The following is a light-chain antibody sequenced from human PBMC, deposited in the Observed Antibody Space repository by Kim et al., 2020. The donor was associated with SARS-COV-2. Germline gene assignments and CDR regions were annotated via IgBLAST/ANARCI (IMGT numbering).Light chain of an antibody. Sequence: EIVLTQSPGTLSLSPGERATLSCRASQSVSSSYLAWYQQKPGQAPRLFIYDASSRATGIPDRFSGSGSGTDFTLTISRLEPEDFAVYYCQQYGSSPQTFGQGTKVDIK. CDR2: DAS. J-gene: IGKJ1*01. V-gene: IGKV3-20*01. CDR1: QSVSSSY. CDR3: QQYGSSPQT.